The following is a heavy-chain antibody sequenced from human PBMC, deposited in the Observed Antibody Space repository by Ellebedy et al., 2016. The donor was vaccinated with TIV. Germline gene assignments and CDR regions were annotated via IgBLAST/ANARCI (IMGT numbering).Heavy chain of an antibody. CDR3: ARDPGYSTSSIGDY. J-gene: IGHJ4*02. D-gene: IGHD6-6*01. CDR1: GYTFTSYA. Sequence: AASVKVSCKASGYTFTSYAISWVRQAPGQGLEWMGWISGNNGNTNYAQNLQGRVTMTTDTSTSTAYMELRSLRSDDTAVYYCARDPGYSTSSIGDYWGQGTLVTASS. V-gene: IGHV1-18*01. CDR2: ISGNNGNT.